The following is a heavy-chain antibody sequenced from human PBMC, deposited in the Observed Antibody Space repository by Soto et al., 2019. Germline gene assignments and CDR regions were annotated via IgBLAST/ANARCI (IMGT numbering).Heavy chain of an antibody. V-gene: IGHV3-23*01. Sequence: EVQLLESGGGLVQPGGSLRLSCAASGFTFSTYTMNWVRQAPGKGLEWVSGIYGDGSGAFYADSMKGRVTISRDNSKSTQHLQMSSVRAEDTAVYYCVQGREPDSRWNFDYWGQGTLVTVSS. D-gene: IGHD1-1*01. CDR1: GFTFSTYT. CDR2: IYGDGSGA. CDR3: VQGREPDSRWNFDY. J-gene: IGHJ4*02.